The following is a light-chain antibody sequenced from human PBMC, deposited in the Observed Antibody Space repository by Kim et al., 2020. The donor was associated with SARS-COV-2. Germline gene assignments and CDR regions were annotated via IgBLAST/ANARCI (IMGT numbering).Light chain of an antibody. CDR1: TGAVTSGHY. CDR3: LLSYSDARPV. V-gene: IGLV7-46*01. Sequence: QAVVTQEPSLTVSPGGTVTLTCGSNTGAVTSGHYPYWFQQKPGQAPRTLIYDTSIKQSWTPARFSGSLLGDKAALTLSGAQPEDEAEYYCLLSYSDARPVFGGGTQLTVL. CDR2: DTS. J-gene: IGLJ3*02.